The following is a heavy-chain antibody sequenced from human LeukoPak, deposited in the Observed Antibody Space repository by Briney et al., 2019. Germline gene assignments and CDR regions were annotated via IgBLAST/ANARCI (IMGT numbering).Heavy chain of an antibody. CDR1: GGSISSYY. V-gene: IGHV4-59*01. CDR2: IYYSGGT. Sequence: SETLSLTCTVSGGSISSYYWSWIRQPPGKGLEWIGYIYYSGGTNYNPSLKSRVTISVDTSKNQFSLKLSSVTAADTAVYYCARSSEQLVPIYFDYWGQGTLVTVSS. CDR3: ARSSEQLVPIYFDY. J-gene: IGHJ4*02. D-gene: IGHD6-13*01.